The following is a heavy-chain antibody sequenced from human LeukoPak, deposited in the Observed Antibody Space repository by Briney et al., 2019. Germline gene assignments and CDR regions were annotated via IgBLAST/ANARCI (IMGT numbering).Heavy chain of an antibody. CDR3: ARDQAGAGTTADY. J-gene: IGHJ4*02. CDR2: INSDGSGT. CDR1: GFTFSSYW. D-gene: IGHD1-7*01. Sequence: GGSLRLSCAASGFTFSSYWMHWVRHAPGKGLVWVSRINSDGSGTTYAEYVKGRFTISRDNAKNTLYLQMNSLRDEDTAVYYCARDQAGAGTTADYWGQGTLVTVSS. V-gene: IGHV3-74*01.